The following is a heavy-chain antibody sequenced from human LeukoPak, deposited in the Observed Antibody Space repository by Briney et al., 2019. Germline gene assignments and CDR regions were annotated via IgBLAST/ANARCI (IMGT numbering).Heavy chain of an antibody. CDR2: IYYSGST. J-gene: IGHJ4*02. CDR1: GGSISYYY. V-gene: IGHV4-59*08. CDR3: ARHYGYSSGWYVGPYYFDY. Sequence: SETLSLTCTVSGGSISYYYWSWIRQPPGKGLEWIGYIYYSGSTNYNPSLKSRVTISVDTSKNQFSLKLSSVTAADTAVYYCARHYGYSSGWYVGPYYFDYWGQGTLVTVSS. D-gene: IGHD6-19*01.